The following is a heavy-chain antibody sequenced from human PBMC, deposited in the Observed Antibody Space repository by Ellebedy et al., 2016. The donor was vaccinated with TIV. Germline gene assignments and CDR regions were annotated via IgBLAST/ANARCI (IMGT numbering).Heavy chain of an antibody. Sequence: GESLKISCAASGFTFRSCWMYWVRQAPGKELVWVSRINGDGTTIAYADSVRGRFTVSRDNAKNTLYLQMNGLRAEETAVDYCTSYNWNYPNFEYWGQGTLVTVSS. D-gene: IGHD1-20*01. CDR2: INGDGTTI. V-gene: IGHV3-74*03. CDR1: GFTFRSCW. J-gene: IGHJ4*02. CDR3: TSYNWNYPNFEY.